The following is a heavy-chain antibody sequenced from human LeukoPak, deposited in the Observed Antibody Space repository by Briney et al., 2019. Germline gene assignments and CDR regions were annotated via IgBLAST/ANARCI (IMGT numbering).Heavy chain of an antibody. CDR2: ISPSNGNT. V-gene: IGHV1-18*01. Sequence: ASVKVSCKASGYTFTSYGISWVRQAPGQGLEWVGWISPSNGNTNYAQKLQGRVTMTTDTSTSTAYMEVTSLKSDDTAVYYCATFDLYSNNRYYFTWGQGTLVTVSS. J-gene: IGHJ4*02. CDR3: ATFDLYSNNRYYFT. D-gene: IGHD1-14*01. CDR1: GYTFTSYG.